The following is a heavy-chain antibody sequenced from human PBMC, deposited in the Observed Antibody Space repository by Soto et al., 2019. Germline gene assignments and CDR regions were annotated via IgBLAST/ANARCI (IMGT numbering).Heavy chain of an antibody. J-gene: IGHJ6*02. D-gene: IGHD5-18*01. Sequence: GGSLRLSCAVSGFMFSSYWMSWVRQAPGRGLEWVATIAHGGTEKYYVDSVKGRFTISRDNTKNSLYLQMNSLRAEDTALYYCARDYANTGTDNGMDVWGQGTTVTVSS. CDR2: IAHGGTEK. V-gene: IGHV3-7*01. CDR3: ARDYANTGTDNGMDV. CDR1: GFMFSSYW.